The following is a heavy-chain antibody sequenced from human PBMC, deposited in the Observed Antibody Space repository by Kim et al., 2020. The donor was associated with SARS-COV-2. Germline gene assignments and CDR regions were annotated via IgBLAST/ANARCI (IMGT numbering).Heavy chain of an antibody. D-gene: IGHD1-26*01. J-gene: IGHJ3*02. CDR1: GYTFTGYY. CDR2: INPNSGGT. Sequence: ASVKVSCKASGYTFTGYYMHWVRQAPGQGLEWMGRINPNSGGTNYAQKFQGRVTMTRDTSISTAYMELSRLRSDDTAVYYCARDFEVGALGGDAFDIWGQETMVTVSS. CDR3: ARDFEVGALGGDAFDI. V-gene: IGHV1-2*06.